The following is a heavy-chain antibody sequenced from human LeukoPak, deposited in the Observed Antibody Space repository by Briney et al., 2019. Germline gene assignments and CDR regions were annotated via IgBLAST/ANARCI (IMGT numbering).Heavy chain of an antibody. CDR2: IYYTGST. J-gene: IGHJ4*02. CDR3: AREGYYGDYNFDY. CDR1: GGSISTYY. D-gene: IGHD4-17*01. V-gene: IGHV4-59*01. Sequence: SETLSLTCTVSGGSISTYYWSWIRQPPGKGLEWIGYIYYTGSTSYNPSLKSRVTMSLDASKNQFSLELNSVTPADTAVYYCAREGYYGDYNFDYWGQGILVTVSS.